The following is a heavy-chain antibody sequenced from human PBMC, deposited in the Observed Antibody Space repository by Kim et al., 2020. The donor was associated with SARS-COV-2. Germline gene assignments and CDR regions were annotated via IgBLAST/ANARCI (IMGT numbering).Heavy chain of an antibody. D-gene: IGHD3-22*01. Sequence: ASVKVSCKASGYTFTSYAMNWVRQAPGQGLEWMGWINTNTGNPTYAQGFTGRFVFSLDTSVSTAYLQISSLKAEDTAVYYCARGYYDSSGLILNGGAFDIWGQGTMVTVSS. V-gene: IGHV7-4-1*02. J-gene: IGHJ3*02. CDR2: INTNTGNP. CDR3: ARGYYDSSGLILNGGAFDI. CDR1: GYTFTSYA.